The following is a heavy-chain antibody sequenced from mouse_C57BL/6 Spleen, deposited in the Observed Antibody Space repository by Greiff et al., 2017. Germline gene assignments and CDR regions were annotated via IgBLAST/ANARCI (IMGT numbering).Heavy chain of an antibody. CDR3: VRHDYDYAY. J-gene: IGHJ3*01. D-gene: IGHD2-4*01. Sequence: VKDRFTISRDDSESMLYLQMNNLKTEDTAMYYCVRHDYDYAYWGQGTLVTVSA. V-gene: IGHV10-1*01.